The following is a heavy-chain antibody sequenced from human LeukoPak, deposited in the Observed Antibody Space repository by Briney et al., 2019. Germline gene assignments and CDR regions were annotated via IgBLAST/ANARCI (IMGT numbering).Heavy chain of an antibody. CDR2: INPNSGNR. CDR3: ARKVPNDSSGYYYRGQFDP. J-gene: IGHJ5*02. CDR1: GDIFNTYD. Sequence: ASVKVSCKTSGDIFNTYDMNWVRQAPGQGLEWMGWINPNSGNRGYAQKFQGRVTMTRNSSINTVYMEMSDLTSDDTAVYYCARKVPNDSSGYYYRGQFDPWGQGTLVTVTS. V-gene: IGHV1-8*02. D-gene: IGHD3-22*01.